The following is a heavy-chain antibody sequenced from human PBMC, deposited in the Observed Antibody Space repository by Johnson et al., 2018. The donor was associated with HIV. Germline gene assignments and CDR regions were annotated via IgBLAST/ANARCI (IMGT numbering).Heavy chain of an antibody. V-gene: IGHV3-20*04. D-gene: IGHD5-12*01. CDR3: ARDRGYSGYDWGAFDI. CDR2: INWNGGNT. CDR1: GFTVSSNY. Sequence: VQLVESGGGLVQPGGSLRLSCAASGFTVSSNYMSWVRQGPGKGLEWVSGINWNGGNTGYADSVKGRFTISRDNAKNSLYLQMNNLRAEDTALYFCARDRGYSGYDWGAFDIWGQGTMVTVSS. J-gene: IGHJ3*02.